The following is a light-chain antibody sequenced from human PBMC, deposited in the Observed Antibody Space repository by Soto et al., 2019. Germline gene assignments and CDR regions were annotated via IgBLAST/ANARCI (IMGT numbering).Light chain of an antibody. J-gene: IGKJ4*01. CDR1: QSVSTF. V-gene: IGKV1-39*01. Sequence: DIQMTQSPSPLSASVADRVTITCRASQSVSTFLNWYQQKPGKPPKLLIYAAPSLQGGVPSRFSGRGSGTDFTLTISRLQPEDFATYYCQQTYTTPYTFGGGTKV. CDR3: QQTYTTPYT. CDR2: AAP.